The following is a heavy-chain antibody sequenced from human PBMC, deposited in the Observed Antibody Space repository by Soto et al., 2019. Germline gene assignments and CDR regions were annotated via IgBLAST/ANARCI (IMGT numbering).Heavy chain of an antibody. V-gene: IGHV3-15*07. CDR2: IKSKTDGGTT. Sequence: PVGSLRLSCAASGFTFSNACMNWVRQAPGKGLEWVGRIKSKTDGGTTDYAAPVKGRFTISRDDSKNTLYLQMNSLKTEDTAVYYCTTDPVTMIVVVPSSGWGQGTLVTVSS. CDR3: TTDPVTMIVVVPSSG. D-gene: IGHD3-22*01. CDR1: GFTFSNAC. J-gene: IGHJ4*02.